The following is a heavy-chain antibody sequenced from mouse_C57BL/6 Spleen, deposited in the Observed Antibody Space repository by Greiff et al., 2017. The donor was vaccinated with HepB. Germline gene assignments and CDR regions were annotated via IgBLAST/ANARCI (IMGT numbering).Heavy chain of an antibody. CDR3: ARQGYDYDGFAY. D-gene: IGHD2-4*01. J-gene: IGHJ3*01. CDR2: INPNNGGT. CDR1: GYTFTDYN. Sequence: EVQRVESGPELVKPGASVKIPCKASGYTFTDYNMDWVKQSHGKSLEWIGDINPNNGGTIYNQKFKGKATLTVDKSSSTAYMELRSLTSEDTAVYYCARQGYDYDGFAYWGQGTLVTVSA. V-gene: IGHV1-18*01.